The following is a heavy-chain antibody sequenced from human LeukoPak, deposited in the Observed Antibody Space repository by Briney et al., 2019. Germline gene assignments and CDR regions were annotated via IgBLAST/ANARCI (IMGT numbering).Heavy chain of an antibody. CDR2: ISGGGGIT. V-gene: IGHV3-23*01. J-gene: IGHJ6*03. D-gene: IGHD2-2*01. CDR3: AKYGVDCSSTSCYPLYYMDV. CDR1: GFTFDSYA. Sequence: GGSLRLSCAASGFTFDSYAMTWVRQAPGKGLEWVSSISGGGGITNYADSVKGRFPISRDNSKYTLFLQMNSMSAEDTAVYYCAKYGVDCSSTSCYPLYYMDVWGNGTTVTVSS.